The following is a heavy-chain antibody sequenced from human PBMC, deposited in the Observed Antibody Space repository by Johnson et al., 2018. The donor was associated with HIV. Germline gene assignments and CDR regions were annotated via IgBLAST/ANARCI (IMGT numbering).Heavy chain of an antibody. CDR1: GFTFSSYG. J-gene: IGHJ3*02. V-gene: IGHV3-30*02. D-gene: IGHD3-22*01. CDR2: IRYDGNSK. Sequence: QMQLVESGGGVVQPGGSLRLSCAASGFTFSSYGMHWVRQAPGKGLEWVAFIRYDGNSKYYADSVKGRFIISRDTSKNTLYRQMNSLRAEDTAVYYCARAGPYYDSSGYYYGTVFYAFDIWGQGTMVTVSS. CDR3: ARAGPYYDSSGYYYGTVFYAFDI.